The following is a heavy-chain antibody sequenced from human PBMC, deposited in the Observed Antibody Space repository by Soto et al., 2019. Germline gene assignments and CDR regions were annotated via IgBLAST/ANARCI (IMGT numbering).Heavy chain of an antibody. Sequence: QPQLVQSGAEVREPGASVKLSCKASGYSFSTYDISWLRQALGKGLEWMGVISPKNGNRIFAWKFLDRVMMTTSTASNTAYMEVEGLRDDDTARYYCATTSDSGFDPWGHGTMVTVSS. CDR2: ISPKNGNR. D-gene: IGHD1-26*01. CDR1: GYSFSTYD. J-gene: IGHJ5*02. CDR3: ATTSDSGFDP. V-gene: IGHV1-18*04.